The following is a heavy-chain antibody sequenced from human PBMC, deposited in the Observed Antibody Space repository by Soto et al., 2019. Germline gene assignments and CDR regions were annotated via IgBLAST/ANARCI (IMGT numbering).Heavy chain of an antibody. CDR2: ISSSSSYK. D-gene: IGHD2-2*01. CDR3: ATDRIVVVPAAKYAFDI. V-gene: IGHV3-21*01. Sequence: GGSLRLSCAASGFTFSSYSMSWVRQAPGKGLEWVSSISSSSSYKYYADSVKGRFTISRDNAKNSLYLQMKSLRAEDTAVYSCATDRIVVVPAAKYAFDIWGQGTMVTVSS. J-gene: IGHJ3*02. CDR1: GFTFSSYS.